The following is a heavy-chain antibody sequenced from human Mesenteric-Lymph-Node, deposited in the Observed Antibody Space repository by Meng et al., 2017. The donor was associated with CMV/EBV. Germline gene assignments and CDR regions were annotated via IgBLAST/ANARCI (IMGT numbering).Heavy chain of an antibody. V-gene: IGHV3-30*04. CDR2: ISYDGSRE. CDR3: VTSSGFDSGWYLH. J-gene: IGHJ4*02. CDR1: EFDLSTYA. D-gene: IGHD6-19*01. Sequence: GGSLRLSCAASEFDLSTYAMHWVRQAPGKGLEWVAIISYDGSREYHADSMRGRFIVPRDNSKNTLFLQMNSLTTDDSAVYYCVTSSGFDSGWYLHWGRGTLVTVSS.